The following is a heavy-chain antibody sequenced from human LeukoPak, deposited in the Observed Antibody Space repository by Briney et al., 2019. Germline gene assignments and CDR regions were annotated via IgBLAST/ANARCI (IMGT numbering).Heavy chain of an antibody. V-gene: IGHV1-2*02. CDR3: ARDGGMDV. CDR2: INPNSDGT. CDR1: GYTFTDYY. J-gene: IGHJ6*01. Sequence: ASVNVSCKASGYTFTDYYLHWVRQAPGQGLEWMGWINPNSDGTNYAQKFQDRVNMTRHTSISTAYMELSRLRSDDAGVYYCARDGGMDVWGRGTTVSV.